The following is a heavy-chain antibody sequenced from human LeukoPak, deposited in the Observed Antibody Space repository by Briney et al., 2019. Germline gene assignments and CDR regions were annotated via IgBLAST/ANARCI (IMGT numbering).Heavy chain of an antibody. J-gene: IGHJ5*02. D-gene: IGHD2-15*01. CDR3: AKEENQYCSGGSCYEDVWFDP. CDR2: INPNSGGT. V-gene: IGHV1-2*04. Sequence: GASVKVSCKASGYTFTGYYMHWVRQAPGQGLEWMGWINPNSGGTNYAQKFQGWVTMTRDTSISTAYMELSRLRSDDTAVYYCAKEENQYCSGGSCYEDVWFDPWGQGTLVTVSS. CDR1: GYTFTGYY.